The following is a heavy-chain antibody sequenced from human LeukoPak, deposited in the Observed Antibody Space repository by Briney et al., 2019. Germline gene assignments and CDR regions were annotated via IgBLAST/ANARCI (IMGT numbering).Heavy chain of an antibody. CDR3: ARTYGSGSALHWYFDL. J-gene: IGHJ2*01. Sequence: SETLYLTCTVSGGSISSYYWSWIRQPPGKGLEWIGYIYYSGSTNYNPSLKSRVTISVDTSKNQFSLKLSSVTAADTAVYYCARTYGSGSALHWYFDLWGRGTLVTVSS. D-gene: IGHD3-10*01. V-gene: IGHV4-59*08. CDR2: IYYSGST. CDR1: GGSISSYY.